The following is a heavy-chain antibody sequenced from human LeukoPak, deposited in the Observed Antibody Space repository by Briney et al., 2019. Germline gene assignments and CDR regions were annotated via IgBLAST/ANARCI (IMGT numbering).Heavy chain of an antibody. V-gene: IGHV4-34*01. CDR2: INQSGRT. Sequence: PSETLSLTCAACGGSLSGYYWSWIRQPPGKGLEWIGEINQSGRTKYNPSLKSRVTISRDTSKNQFSLKLSSVTAADTAVYYCARGRRGYSGYDLGVYYYYYYGMDVWGQGTTVTVSS. D-gene: IGHD5-12*01. J-gene: IGHJ6*02. CDR3: ARGRRGYSGYDLGVYYYYYYGMDV. CDR1: GGSLSGYY.